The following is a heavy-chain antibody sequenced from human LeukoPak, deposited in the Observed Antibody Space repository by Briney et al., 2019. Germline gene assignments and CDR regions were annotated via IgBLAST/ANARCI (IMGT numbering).Heavy chain of an antibody. V-gene: IGHV1-2*02. J-gene: IGHJ4*02. D-gene: IGHD3/OR15-3a*01. CDR2: INPKSGGT. Sequence: ASVKVSCKASGYTFSYSYIYWIRQAPGQGFEWVAWINPKSGGTDYTRKFQDTVTVTRDTSIDTVYMEVRSLTSDDTAVYYSATALRVVGSSAVSFGSLLVYFDTWGQGTLVTVSS. CDR3: ATALRVVGSSAVSFGSLLVYFDT. CDR1: GYTFSYSY.